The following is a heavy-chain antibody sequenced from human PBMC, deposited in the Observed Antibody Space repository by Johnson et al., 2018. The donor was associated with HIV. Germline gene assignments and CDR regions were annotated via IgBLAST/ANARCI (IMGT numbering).Heavy chain of an antibody. J-gene: IGHJ3*02. CDR3: ARDRFGYYDSSGSYAFDI. D-gene: IGHD3-22*01. CDR1: GFTFSSYW. V-gene: IGHV3-7*01. Sequence: VQLVESGGGLVQPGGSLRLSCAASGFTFSSYWMSWVRQAPGKGLEWVANITQDGSEQYYVDSVKGRFTISRDNAKNSLYLQMNSLRAEDTAVYYCARDRFGYYDSSGSYAFDIWGQGTMVTVSS. CDR2: ITQDGSEQ.